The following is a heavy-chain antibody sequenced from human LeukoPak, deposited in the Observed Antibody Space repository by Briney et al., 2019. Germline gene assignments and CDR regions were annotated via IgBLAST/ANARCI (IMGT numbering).Heavy chain of an antibody. CDR3: ARSFRYSGYDYYFDP. V-gene: IGHV4-4*02. D-gene: IGHD5-12*01. CDR2: IYHSGST. CDR1: GDSISSSNW. J-gene: IGHJ5*02. Sequence: SETLSLTCAVSGDSISSSNWWSWVRQPPGKGVEWIGQIYHSGSTNYNPSLKSRVTISLDKSKNQFFLELTSVTAADTAVYYCARSFRYSGYDYYFDPWGQGTLVTISS.